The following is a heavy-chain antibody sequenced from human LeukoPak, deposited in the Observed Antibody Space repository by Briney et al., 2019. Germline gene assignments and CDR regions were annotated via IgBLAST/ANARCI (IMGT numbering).Heavy chain of an antibody. CDR1: EYTFTSYT. Sequence: ASVKVSCKAFEYTFTSYTMHWVSQALGQRLEWMGWINAGNGNTKYSEKFQGRVIITRDTSASTAYMELSSLRSEDTAVYYCASDSGSDWWDHWGQGTLVTVSS. CDR3: ASDSGSDWWDH. D-gene: IGHD5-12*01. CDR2: INAGNGNT. V-gene: IGHV1-3*01. J-gene: IGHJ5*02.